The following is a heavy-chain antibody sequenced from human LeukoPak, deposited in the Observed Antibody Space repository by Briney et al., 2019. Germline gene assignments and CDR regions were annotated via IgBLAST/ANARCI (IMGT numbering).Heavy chain of an antibody. CDR1: GFTFDDYA. CDR3: AKGSSSSWYARAFDI. D-gene: IGHD6-13*01. V-gene: IGHV3-9*01. Sequence: PGGSLRLSCAASGFTFDDYAMHWVRQAPGKGLGWVSGISWNSGSIGYADSVKGRFTISRDNAKNSLYLQMNSLRAEDTALYYCAKGSSSSWYARAFDIWGQGTMVTVSS. CDR2: ISWNSGSI. J-gene: IGHJ3*02.